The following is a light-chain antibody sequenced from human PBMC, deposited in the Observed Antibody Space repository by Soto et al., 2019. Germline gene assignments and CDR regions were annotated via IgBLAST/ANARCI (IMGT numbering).Light chain of an antibody. J-gene: IGKJ1*01. CDR2: WAS. CDR1: RNVFYSSNNKSY. CDR3: QHYHTNERT. Sequence: DIVIYQSPDSLAVSIGDRATINCKSSRNVFYSSNNKSYLAWFQQQSGQPPNLLIYWASTRESGVPDRFTGSGSGPAFTLTISSLQAEDVAVYYWQHYHTNERTFVHGTTVDI. V-gene: IGKV4-1*01.